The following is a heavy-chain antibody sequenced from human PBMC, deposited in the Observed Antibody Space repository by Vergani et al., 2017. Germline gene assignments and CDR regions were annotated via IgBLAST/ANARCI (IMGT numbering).Heavy chain of an antibody. CDR1: GFTFSSYA. V-gene: IGHV3-23*01. CDR2: ISGSGGST. J-gene: IGHJ6*02. D-gene: IGHD1-1*01. Sequence: EVQLLESGGGLVQPGGSLRLSCAASGFTFSSYAMSWVRQAPGKGLEWVSAISGSGGSTYYADSVKGRFTISRDNSKTTLYLQMNSLRAEDTAVYYCAEELGNDVSPGMDVWGQGTTVTVSS. CDR3: AEELGNDVSPGMDV.